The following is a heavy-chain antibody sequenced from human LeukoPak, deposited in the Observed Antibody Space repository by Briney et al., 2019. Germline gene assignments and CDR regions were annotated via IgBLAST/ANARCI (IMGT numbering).Heavy chain of an antibody. CDR1: GFSFSDYA. D-gene: IGHD3-16*01. CDR3: TRQGALDFDY. V-gene: IGHV3-49*04. Sequence: GGSLRLSCAVSGFSFSDYAISWVRQAPGRGLEWVGFIRRTAYGGTRDYAASVKGRSTISRDDSKSIAYLQMNSLRAEDTAIYYCTRQGALDFDYWGKGTLVTVSS. CDR2: IRRTAYGGTR. J-gene: IGHJ4*02.